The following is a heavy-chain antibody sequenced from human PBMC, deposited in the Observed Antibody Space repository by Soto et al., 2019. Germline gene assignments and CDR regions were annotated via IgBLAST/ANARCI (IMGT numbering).Heavy chain of an antibody. J-gene: IGHJ2*01. CDR3: ARSVTIFGVVSDTPFDL. Sequence: QVELVQSGTEVKKPGASVKIPCKASAYTFTDYAIHWLRQAPGHRLEWMGWINAGNGDTKYSQKFQGRVTITRDTSANTAYMGLTNLTSEDTALYFCARSVTIFGVVSDTPFDLWGRGGLVSVSS. CDR1: AYTFTDYA. CDR2: INAGNGDT. D-gene: IGHD3-3*01. V-gene: IGHV1-3*01.